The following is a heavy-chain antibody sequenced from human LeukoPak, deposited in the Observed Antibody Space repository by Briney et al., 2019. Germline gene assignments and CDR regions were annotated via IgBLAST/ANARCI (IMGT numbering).Heavy chain of an antibody. Sequence: SETLSLTCAVYGGSFSGYYWSWIRQPPGKGLEWIGSIYYSGSTYYNPSLKSRVTISVDTSKNQFSLKLSSVTAADTAVYYCARWPDYWGQGTLVTVSS. V-gene: IGHV4-34*01. J-gene: IGHJ4*02. CDR2: IYYSGST. CDR3: ARWPDY. CDR1: GGSFSGYY.